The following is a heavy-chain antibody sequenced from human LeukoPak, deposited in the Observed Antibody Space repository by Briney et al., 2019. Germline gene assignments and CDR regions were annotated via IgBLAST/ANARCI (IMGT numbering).Heavy chain of an antibody. CDR3: AKDHYYDSSGYTPGY. CDR1: GFTFDDYG. V-gene: IGHV3-23*01. J-gene: IGHJ4*02. Sequence: PGGSLRLSCAASGFTFDDYGMSWVRQAPGKGLEWVSAISGSGGSTYYADSVKGRFTISRDNSKNTLYLQMNSLRAEDTAVYYCAKDHYYDSSGYTPGYWGQGTLVTVSS. D-gene: IGHD3-22*01. CDR2: ISGSGGST.